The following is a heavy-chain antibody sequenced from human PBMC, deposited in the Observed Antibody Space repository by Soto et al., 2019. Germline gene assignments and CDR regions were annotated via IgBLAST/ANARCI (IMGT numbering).Heavy chain of an antibody. CDR2: ISYDGSDK. CDR1: GFTFSSYS. Sequence: PVGSLRLSCAASGFTFSSYSMHSVRQAPGKGLEWVALISYDGSDKYYADSVKGRFTISRDNSRKTLFLQMNSLRAEDTAVYYCARDYYKYYLSSGYYRCPAYWGPGT. V-gene: IGHV3-30*14. J-gene: IGHJ4*02. D-gene: IGHD3-22*01. CDR3: ARDYYKYYLSSGYYRCPAY.